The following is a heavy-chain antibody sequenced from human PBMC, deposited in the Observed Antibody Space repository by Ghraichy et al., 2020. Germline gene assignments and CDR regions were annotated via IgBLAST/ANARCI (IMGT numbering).Heavy chain of an antibody. Sequence: GGSLRLSCTASGFTFSGYAMSWVRQAPGKGLEWVSVISGSGDSTYYADSVKGRFTISRDNSKNTLYLQMNSLRAEDTAVYYCAKVLFGPYYFDYWGQGTLVIVSS. J-gene: IGHJ4*02. CDR1: GFTFSGYA. CDR2: ISGSGDST. V-gene: IGHV3-23*01. CDR3: AKVLFGPYYFDY. D-gene: IGHD3/OR15-3a*01.